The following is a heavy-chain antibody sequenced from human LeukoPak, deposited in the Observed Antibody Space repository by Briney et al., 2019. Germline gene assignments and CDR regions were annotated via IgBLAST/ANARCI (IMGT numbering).Heavy chain of an antibody. J-gene: IGHJ4*02. V-gene: IGHV1-2*06. CDR2: INPNSGGT. CDR1: GYTFTGYY. CDR3: ARDQRITMVRGVTRPDY. Sequence: ASVKVSCKASGYTFTGYYMHWVRQAPGQGLEWMGRINPNSGGTNYAQKFQGRATMTRDTSISTAYMELSRLRSDDTAVYYCARDQRITMVRGVTRPDYWGQGTLVTVSS. D-gene: IGHD3-10*01.